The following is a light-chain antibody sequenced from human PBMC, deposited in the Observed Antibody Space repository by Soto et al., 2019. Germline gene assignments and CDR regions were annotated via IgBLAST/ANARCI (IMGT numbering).Light chain of an antibody. CDR3: CSYTSTSTFVV. J-gene: IGLJ2*01. V-gene: IGLV2-14*01. CDR2: DVT. CDR1: SSDVGAYNY. Sequence: QSALTQPASVSGSPEQSIAISCTGTSSDVGAYNYVSWYQQHPGKAPKLMIYDVTNRPSGVSDRFSGSKSDNTASLTISGLQAEDEADYYCCSYTSTSTFVVFGGGTKLTVL.